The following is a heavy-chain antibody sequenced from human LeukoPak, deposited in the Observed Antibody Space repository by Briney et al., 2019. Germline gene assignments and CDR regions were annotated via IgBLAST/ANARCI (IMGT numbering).Heavy chain of an antibody. D-gene: IGHD2-21*02. V-gene: IGHV3-33*01. J-gene: IGHJ4*02. CDR1: GFTFSSYG. Sequence: GRSLRLSCAASGFTFSSYGMHWVRQAPGKGLEWVAIIWYDGTNKYYAASVKGRFTISRDNSKDTLYLQMNSLRAEDTAVYYCARDSCGGDCYPYTFDYWGQGTLVTVSS. CDR3: ARDSCGGDCYPYTFDY. CDR2: IWYDGTNK.